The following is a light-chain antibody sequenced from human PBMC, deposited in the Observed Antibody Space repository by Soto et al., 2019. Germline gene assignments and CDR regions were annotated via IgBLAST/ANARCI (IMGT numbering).Light chain of an antibody. CDR3: QQCYSTLWT. V-gene: IGKV1-39*01. CDR2: AAS. CDR1: QSISSY. Sequence: DIQMTQSPSSLSASVGDRVTITCRASQSISSYLNWYQQKPGKAPKLLIYAASSLQSGVPSRFSGSGSGTDFTLTISSLQPEDVATYYCQQCYSTLWTFGQGTKVDIK. J-gene: IGKJ1*01.